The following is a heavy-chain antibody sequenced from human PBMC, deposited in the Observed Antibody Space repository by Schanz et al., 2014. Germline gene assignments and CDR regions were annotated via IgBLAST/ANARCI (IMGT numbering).Heavy chain of an antibody. CDR3: ARGSSASLSRVWFDL. Sequence: EVQLEVSGGGLVQPGGSLRLSCEASGFNVGNNCMSWVRQPPGKGLECISIIYSRGGTFHADSVKGRFTISRDKSKNTLYLEMNSLRAGDTAFYHCARGSSASLSRVWFDLWGQGTLVTVSS. V-gene: IGHV3-66*01. CDR1: GFNVGNNC. CDR2: IYSRGGT. J-gene: IGHJ5*02. D-gene: IGHD6-6*01.